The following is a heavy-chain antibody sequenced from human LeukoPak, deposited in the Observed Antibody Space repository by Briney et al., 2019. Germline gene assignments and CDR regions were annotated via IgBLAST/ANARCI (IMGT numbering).Heavy chain of an antibody. D-gene: IGHD3-16*01. Sequence: SETLSLTCTVSGGSISSYYWSWIRQPPGKGLEWIGYTYYSGSTNYNPSLKSRVTISVDTSKNQFSLKLSSVTAADTAVYYCARSGGIPSNFDYWGQGTLVTVSS. CDR2: TYYSGST. CDR1: GGSISSYY. V-gene: IGHV4-59*08. CDR3: ARSGGIPSNFDY. J-gene: IGHJ4*02.